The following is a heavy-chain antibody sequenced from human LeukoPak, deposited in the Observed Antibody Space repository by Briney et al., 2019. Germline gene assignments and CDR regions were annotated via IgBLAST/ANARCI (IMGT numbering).Heavy chain of an antibody. CDR3: AASEGKYASSWYASYYFDS. Sequence: PSATLSLTCTVSGDSISNTNYYWDWVRQPPGKGLEWIGNVYYGGTTYYTPSLKSRVTISVDSSKNQFSLKLRSVTAADTGVYYCAASEGKYASSWYASYYFDSWGRGTLVAVST. D-gene: IGHD6-13*01. CDR2: VYYGGTT. V-gene: IGHV4-39*01. CDR1: GDSISNTNYY. J-gene: IGHJ4*02.